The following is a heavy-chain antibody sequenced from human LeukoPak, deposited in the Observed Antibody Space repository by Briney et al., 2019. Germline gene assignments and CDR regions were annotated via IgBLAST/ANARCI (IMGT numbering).Heavy chain of an antibody. CDR2: IRYDGSKK. CDR3: AKDRLPYGSGSYYRSFDY. V-gene: IGHV3-30*02. D-gene: IGHD3-10*01. CDR1: GFTFSSYG. Sequence: GGSLRLSCAASGFTFSSYGMHWVRQAPGKGLEWVAFIRYDGSKKYYEDSVKGRFTISRDNSKNTLYLQMNSLRAEDTAVYYCAKDRLPYGSGSYYRSFDYWGQGTLVTVSS. J-gene: IGHJ4*02.